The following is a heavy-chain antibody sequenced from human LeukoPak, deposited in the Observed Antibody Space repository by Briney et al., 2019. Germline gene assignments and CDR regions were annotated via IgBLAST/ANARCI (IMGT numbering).Heavy chain of an antibody. CDR1: GFTFSSYG. J-gene: IGHJ4*02. V-gene: IGHV3-23*01. CDR3: AKGLEMATTSYYFDY. D-gene: IGHD5-24*01. CDR2: ISGSGGST. Sequence: GGTLRLSCAASGFTFSSYGMSWVRQAPGKGLEWVSAISGSGGSTYYADSVKGRFTISRDNSKNTLYLQMNSLRAEDTAVYYCAKGLEMATTSYYFDYWGQGTLVTVSS.